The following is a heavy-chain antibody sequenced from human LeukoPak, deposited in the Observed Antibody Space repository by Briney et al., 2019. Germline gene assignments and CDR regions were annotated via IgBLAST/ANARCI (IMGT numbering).Heavy chain of an antibody. Sequence: ASVKVSCKASGYTFTGYYMHWVRQAPGQGLEWMGWINPNSGGTNYAQKFQGRVTMTRDTSISTAYMELSRLRSDDMAVYYCARDYFLSGSYYNYYYYYGMDVWGQGTTVTVSS. J-gene: IGHJ6*02. CDR2: INPNSGGT. D-gene: IGHD1-26*01. CDR1: GYTFTGYY. V-gene: IGHV1-2*02. CDR3: ARDYFLSGSYYNYYYYYGMDV.